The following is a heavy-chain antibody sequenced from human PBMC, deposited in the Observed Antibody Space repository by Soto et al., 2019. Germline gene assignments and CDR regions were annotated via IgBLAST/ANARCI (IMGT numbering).Heavy chain of an antibody. V-gene: IGHV3-9*01. CDR1: GFTFDDYA. Sequence: VQLVESGGGLVQPGRSLRLSCTASGFTFDDYAMHWVRQAPGKGLEWVSGITWNSDNIGYADSVRGRFTISRDNGRNSLYLQMNSLRAEDTALYFCGKGLSIAAIDYWGQGTLVTVSS. D-gene: IGHD6-13*01. CDR2: ITWNSDNI. CDR3: GKGLSIAAIDY. J-gene: IGHJ4*02.